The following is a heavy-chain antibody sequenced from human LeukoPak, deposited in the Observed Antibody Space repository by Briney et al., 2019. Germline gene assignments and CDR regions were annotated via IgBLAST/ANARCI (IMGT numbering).Heavy chain of an antibody. Sequence: SETLSLTCTVSGGSISSSSYYWGWIRQPPGKGLEWIGSIYYSGSTYYNPSLKSRVTISVDTSKNQFSLKLSSVTAADTAVYYCARGQVKNTPLGDELDYWGQGTLVTVSS. CDR1: GGSISSSSYY. CDR2: IYYSGST. CDR3: ARGQVKNTPLGDELDY. V-gene: IGHV4-39*07. J-gene: IGHJ4*02.